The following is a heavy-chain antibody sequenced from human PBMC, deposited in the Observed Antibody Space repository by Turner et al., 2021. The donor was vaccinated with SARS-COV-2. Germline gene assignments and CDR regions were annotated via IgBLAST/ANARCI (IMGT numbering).Heavy chain of an antibody. CDR1: GFTFSSYS. V-gene: IGHV3-21*01. CDR3: ARWGPNYYDSSGYYPDAFDI. CDR2: ISSSGSYI. Sequence: VQLVESGGGLVKPGGSLRPSCAASGFTFSSYSMNWVRQAPGKGLEWVSSISSSGSYIYYVDSVKGRFTISRDNAKNSMYLQMNSLRAEDTAVYYCARWGPNYYDSSGYYPDAFDIWGQGTMVTVSS. J-gene: IGHJ3*02. D-gene: IGHD3-22*01.